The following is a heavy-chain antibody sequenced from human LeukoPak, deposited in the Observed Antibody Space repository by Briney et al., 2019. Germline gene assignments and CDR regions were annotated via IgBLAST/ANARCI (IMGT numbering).Heavy chain of an antibody. CDR3: AKDLQPDDYGDYGPLYYCYGMDV. Sequence: PGGSLRLSCAASGFTFSSYAMSWVRQAPGKGLEWVSAISGSGGSTYYADSVKGRFTISRDNSKNTLYLQMNSLRAEDTAVYYCAKDLQPDDYGDYGPLYYCYGMDVWGQGTTVTVSS. V-gene: IGHV3-23*01. J-gene: IGHJ6*02. CDR1: GFTFSSYA. CDR2: ISGSGGST. D-gene: IGHD4-17*01.